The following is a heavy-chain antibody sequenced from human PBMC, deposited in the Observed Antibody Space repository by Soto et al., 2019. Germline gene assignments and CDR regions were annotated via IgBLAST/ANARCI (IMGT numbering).Heavy chain of an antibody. CDR2: IDYSGST. Sequence: QLQLQESGPGLVKPSETLSLTCTVSAGSIRSSDWAWIRQPPGKGLEWIGTIDYSGSTAYNASLKSRVTLSVDESKNQVSLRLNSVTAADTAVYYCARQGPFYFDYWGQGALVIVYS. V-gene: IGHV4-39*01. CDR1: AGSIRSSD. CDR3: ARQGPFYFDY. J-gene: IGHJ4*02.